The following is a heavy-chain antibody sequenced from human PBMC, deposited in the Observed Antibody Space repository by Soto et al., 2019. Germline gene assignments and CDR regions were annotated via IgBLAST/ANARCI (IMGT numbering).Heavy chain of an antibody. V-gene: IGHV3-53*01. CDR1: WFTVSSNY. CDR2: IYSGGST. CDR3: ARGKDYGAYADY. D-gene: IGHD4-17*01. Sequence: GALRLSCAASWFTVSSNYMSWVRQAPGKGLEWVSVIYSGGSTYYADSVKGRFTISRDNSKNTLYLQMNSLRAEDTAVYYCARGKDYGAYADYWGQGTQVTVS. J-gene: IGHJ4*02.